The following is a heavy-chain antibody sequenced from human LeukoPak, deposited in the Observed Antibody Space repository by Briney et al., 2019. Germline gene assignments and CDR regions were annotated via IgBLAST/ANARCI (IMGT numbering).Heavy chain of an antibody. D-gene: IGHD6-19*01. Sequence: PSETLSLTCTVSGASISSDTYFWSWIRQPAGKGLEWIGRISSTGRTDYNPSLTSRVTISIDTSKNQLSMQLNSVTAADTAVYYCAKGAGPPWFDPWGQGTLVTVSS. CDR3: AKGAGPPWFDP. CDR1: GASISSDTYF. V-gene: IGHV4-61*02. CDR2: ISSTGRT. J-gene: IGHJ5*02.